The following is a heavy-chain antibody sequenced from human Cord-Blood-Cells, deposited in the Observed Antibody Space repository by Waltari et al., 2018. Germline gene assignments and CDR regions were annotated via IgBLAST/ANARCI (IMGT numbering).Heavy chain of an antibody. CDR1: GGTFIISA. V-gene: IGHV1-69*01. CDR3: ARIADGSGSYLDY. D-gene: IGHD3-10*01. J-gene: IGHJ4*02. Sequence: QVQLVQSGAEVKKHGSSVKVSCKASGGTFIISAISWLRQAPGQGLEWMGGIIPIFGTANYAQKFQGRVTITADESTSTAYMELSSLRSEDTAVYYCARIADGSGSYLDYWGQGTLVTVSS. CDR2: IIPIFGTA.